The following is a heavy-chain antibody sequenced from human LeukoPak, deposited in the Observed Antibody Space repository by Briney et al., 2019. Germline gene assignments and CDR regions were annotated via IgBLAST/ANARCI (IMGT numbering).Heavy chain of an antibody. D-gene: IGHD3-3*01. V-gene: IGHV3-23*01. CDR3: AKDLLEEYYDFWSGHPRAPS. J-gene: IGHJ4*02. Sequence: PGGSLRLSCAASGFTFSSYAMSWVRQAPGKGLEWVSAISGSGGSTYYADSVKGRFTISRDNSKNTLYLQMNSLRAEDTAVYYCAKDLLEEYYDFWSGHPRAPSWGQGTLVTVSS. CDR1: GFTFSSYA. CDR2: ISGSGGST.